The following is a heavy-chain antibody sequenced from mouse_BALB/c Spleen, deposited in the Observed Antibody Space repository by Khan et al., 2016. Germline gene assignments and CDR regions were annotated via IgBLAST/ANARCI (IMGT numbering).Heavy chain of an antibody. D-gene: IGHD1-2*01. V-gene: IGHV1S137*01. Sequence: QVQLKQSGPEVVRPGVSVKISCKGSGYTFTDYAMHWVKQSHAKSLEWIGVISTYNGNTNYNQKFKGKATMNVDKSYSTAYMELARLTSKESAIYYCAIITTRAMDYLGQGTSVTVSS. CDR2: ISTYNGNT. CDR1: GYTFTDYA. CDR3: AIITTRAMDY. J-gene: IGHJ4*01.